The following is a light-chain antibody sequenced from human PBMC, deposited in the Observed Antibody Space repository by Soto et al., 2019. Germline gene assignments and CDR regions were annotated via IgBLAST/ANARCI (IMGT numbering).Light chain of an antibody. CDR3: QQYNNWPPFT. CDR2: GAS. V-gene: IGKV3-15*01. CDR1: QSVSSN. Sequence: EIVMTQSPATLSVSPGERATLSCRASQSVSSNLAWYQQKPGQAPRLLIYGASTRATGIPARFSGSGSGTEFTLNISSLQSEDFAVYYCQQYNNWPPFTFGPGTKVEIK. J-gene: IGKJ3*01.